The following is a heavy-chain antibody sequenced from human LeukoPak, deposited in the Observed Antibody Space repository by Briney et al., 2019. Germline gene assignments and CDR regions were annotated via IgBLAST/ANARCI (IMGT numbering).Heavy chain of an antibody. D-gene: IGHD6-19*01. V-gene: IGHV3-23*01. J-gene: IGHJ3*02. CDR1: GFTFSSYA. CDR3: AKDLGLYISGWYPFAFDI. Sequence: GGSLRLSCAASGFTFSSYAMSWVRQAPGKGLEWVSAISGSGGSTYYADSVKGRFTISRDNSKNTLYLQMNSLRAEDTAVYYCAKDLGLYISGWYPFAFDIWGQGTMVTVSS. CDR2: ISGSGGST.